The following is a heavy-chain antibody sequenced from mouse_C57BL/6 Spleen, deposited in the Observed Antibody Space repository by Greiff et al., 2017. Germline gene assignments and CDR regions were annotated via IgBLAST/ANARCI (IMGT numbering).Heavy chain of an antibody. CDR3: ARQGAQGFFDY. Sequence: EVQVVESGGDLVKPGGSLKLSCAASGFTFSSYGMSWVRQTPDKRLEWVATISSGGSYTYYPDSVKGRFTISRDNAKNTLYLQMSSLKSEDTAMYYCARQGAQGFFDYWGQGTTLTVSS. CDR2: ISSGGSYT. J-gene: IGHJ2*01. CDR1: GFTFSSYG. D-gene: IGHD3-2*02. V-gene: IGHV5-6*01.